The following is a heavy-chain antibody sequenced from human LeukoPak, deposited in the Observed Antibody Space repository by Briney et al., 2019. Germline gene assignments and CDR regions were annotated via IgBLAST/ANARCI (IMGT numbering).Heavy chain of an antibody. CDR2: VIPIFGTA. CDR1: GGTFSSYA. D-gene: IGHD1-1*01. CDR3: ARVKGPSLATYYFDY. V-gene: IGHV1-69*05. J-gene: IGHJ4*02. Sequence: GASVKVSCKASGGTFSSYAISWVRQAPGQGLEWMGGVIPIFGTANYAQKFQGRVTITTDESTSTAYMELSSLRSEDTAVYYCARVKGPSLATYYFDYWGQGTLVTVSS.